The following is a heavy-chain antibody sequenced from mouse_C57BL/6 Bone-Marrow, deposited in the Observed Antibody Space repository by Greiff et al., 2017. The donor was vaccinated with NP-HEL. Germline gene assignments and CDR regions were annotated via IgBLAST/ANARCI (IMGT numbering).Heavy chain of an antibody. CDR3: ARQLRLRAMDY. D-gene: IGHD3-2*02. Sequence: VQLVESGAELVRPGTSVKVSCKASGYAFTNYLIEWVKQRPGQGLEWIGVINPGSGGTNYNEKFKGKATLTADKSSSTAYMQLSSLTSEDSAVYFCARQLRLRAMDYWGQGTSVTVSS. J-gene: IGHJ4*01. V-gene: IGHV1-54*01. CDR1: GYAFTNYL. CDR2: INPGSGGT.